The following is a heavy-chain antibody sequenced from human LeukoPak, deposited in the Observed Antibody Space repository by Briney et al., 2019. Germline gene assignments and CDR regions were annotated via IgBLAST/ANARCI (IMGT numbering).Heavy chain of an antibody. CDR1: GFTFSSYS. V-gene: IGHV3-7*01. J-gene: IGHJ4*02. CDR3: ARDFEFGSAAGTPN. Sequence: GGSLRLSCAASGFTFSSYSMNWVRQAPGKGLEWVANIKPDGRETNYVDSVKGRFTISRDNAKSSLFLQMNSLRAEDTAVYYCARDFEFGSAAGTPNWGQGTLVTVSS. D-gene: IGHD6-13*01. CDR2: IKPDGRET.